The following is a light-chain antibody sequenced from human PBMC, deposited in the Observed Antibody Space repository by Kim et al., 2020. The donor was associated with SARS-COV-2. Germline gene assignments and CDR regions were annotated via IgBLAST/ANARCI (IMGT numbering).Light chain of an antibody. CDR2: AAS. V-gene: IGKV1-9*01. CDR1: QGISSH. Sequence: IQLTQSPSSLSTSVGDRVTITCRASQGISSHLAWYQQKPGNAPRLLIYAASTLQTGVPSRFSGSGSGTDFTLTISSLQPEDSATYHCQQLHDYPLTFDGGTKVDIK. J-gene: IGKJ4*01. CDR3: QQLHDYPLT.